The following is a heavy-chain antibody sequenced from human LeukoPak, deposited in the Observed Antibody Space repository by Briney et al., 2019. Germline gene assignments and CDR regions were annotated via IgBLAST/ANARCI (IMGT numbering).Heavy chain of an antibody. D-gene: IGHD5-18*01. J-gene: IGHJ4*02. CDR3: ARGYSYGKFDY. Sequence: ASVKVSCKASGYTFSDNYIHWVRQAPGQGLEWMGRINPKSCATKYAQKFQGRVTMTRDTSISTAYMELSRLRSDETAVYYCARGYSYGKFDYWGQGTLVTVSS. V-gene: IGHV1-2*06. CDR1: GYTFSDNY. CDR2: INPKSCAT.